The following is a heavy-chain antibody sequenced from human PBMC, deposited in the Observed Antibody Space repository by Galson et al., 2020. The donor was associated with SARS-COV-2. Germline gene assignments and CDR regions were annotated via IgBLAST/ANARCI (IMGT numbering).Heavy chain of an antibody. CDR3: AREGDDYDSSYFDH. CDR1: GFTFSTHA. D-gene: IGHD3-22*01. V-gene: IGHV3-30*04. Sequence: GESLKISCAAPGFTFSTHAMHWVRQAPGKGLEWVAIISYEGRTKYNADSVKGRFTISRDNSKSTLYLQMNSLRPEDTAVYYCAREGDDYDSSYFDHWGQGTLVTVSS. J-gene: IGHJ4*02. CDR2: ISYEGRTK.